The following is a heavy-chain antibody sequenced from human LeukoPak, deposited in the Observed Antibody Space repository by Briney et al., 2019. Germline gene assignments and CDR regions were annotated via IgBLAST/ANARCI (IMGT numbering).Heavy chain of an antibody. CDR2: IYYSGST. CDR1: GGSISSGDYY. D-gene: IGHD1-7*01. V-gene: IGHV4-30-4*08. CDR3: ARVDVGGTTVPNWFDP. Sequence: SGTLSLTCTVSGGSISSGDYYWSWIRQPPGKGLEWIGYIYYSGSTYYNPSLKSRVTISVDTSKNQFSLKLSSVTAADTAVYYCARVDVGGTTVPNWFDPWGQGTLVTVSS. J-gene: IGHJ5*02.